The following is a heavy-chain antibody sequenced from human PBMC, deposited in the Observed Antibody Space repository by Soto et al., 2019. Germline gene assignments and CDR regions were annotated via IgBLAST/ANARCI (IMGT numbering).Heavy chain of an antibody. CDR1: GGSISSYY. CDR3: ARRETYYYDSSGYYFLGAFDI. Sequence: SETLSLTCTVSGGSISSYYWIWIRQPPGKGLEWIGYIYYSGSTNYNPSLKSRVTISVDTSKNQFSLKLSSVTAADTAVYYCARRETYYYDSSGYYFLGAFDIWGQGTMVTVSS. J-gene: IGHJ3*02. CDR2: IYYSGST. V-gene: IGHV4-59*08. D-gene: IGHD3-22*01.